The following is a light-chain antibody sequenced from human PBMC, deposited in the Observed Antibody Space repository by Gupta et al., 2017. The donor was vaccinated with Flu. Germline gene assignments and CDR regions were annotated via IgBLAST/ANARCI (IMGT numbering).Light chain of an antibody. Sequence: QSALSQPASLSGSPGQSLTISCTGTSSDVGGYNYVSWYQQHPGKAPKLMIYEVSTRPSGVSNRFSGSKSGNTASLTISGLQAEDEADYYCSSDTSSSTLVFGGGTKLTVL. V-gene: IGLV2-14*01. J-gene: IGLJ2*01. CDR1: SSDVGGYNY. CDR3: SSDTSSSTLV. CDR2: EVS.